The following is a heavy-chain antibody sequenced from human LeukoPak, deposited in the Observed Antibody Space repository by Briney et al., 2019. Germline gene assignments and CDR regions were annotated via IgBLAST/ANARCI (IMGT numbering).Heavy chain of an antibody. CDR3: ARTSYQHYYDSSGYPY. CDR1: GYTFTSYY. Sequence: ASVKVSCKASGYTFTSYYMHWVRQAPGQGLEWMGIINPSGGATTYAQKFQGRVTMTRDTSTSTVYMELSSLSSEDTAIYYCARTSYQHYYDSSGYPYWGQGTLVTVSS. CDR2: INPSGGAT. D-gene: IGHD3-22*01. J-gene: IGHJ4*02. V-gene: IGHV1-46*01.